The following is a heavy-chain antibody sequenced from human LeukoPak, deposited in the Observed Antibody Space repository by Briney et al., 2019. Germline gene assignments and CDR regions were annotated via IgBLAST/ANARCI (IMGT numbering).Heavy chain of an antibody. D-gene: IGHD3-10*02. CDR3: AELGITMIGGV. V-gene: IGHV3-30*02. CDR1: AFTFSRYG. Sequence: PGGSLRLSCAASAFTFSRYGMHWVRQAPGKGLEWVAFIRYDGNNKYYADSVKGRFTISRDNSKYTLYLQMNSLRAEDTAVYYCAELGITMIGGVWGKGTTVTISS. CDR2: IRYDGNNK. J-gene: IGHJ6*04.